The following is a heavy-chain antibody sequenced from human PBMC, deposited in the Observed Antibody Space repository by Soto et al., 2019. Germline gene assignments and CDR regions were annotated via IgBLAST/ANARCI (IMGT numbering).Heavy chain of an antibody. CDR1: GYSISSGYY. CDR3: AIDSYYDFWSGSSNPYGMDV. V-gene: IGHV4-38-2*02. D-gene: IGHD3-3*01. Sequence: PSETLSLTCAVSGYSISSGYYWGWIRQPPGKGLEWIGSIYHSGSTYYNPSLKSRVTISVDTSKNQFSLKLSSVTAADTAVYYCAIDSYYDFWSGSSNPYGMDVWGQGTTVTVS. CDR2: IYHSGST. J-gene: IGHJ6*02.